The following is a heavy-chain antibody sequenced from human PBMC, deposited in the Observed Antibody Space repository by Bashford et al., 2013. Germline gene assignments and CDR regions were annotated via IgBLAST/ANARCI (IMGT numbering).Heavy chain of an antibody. CDR3: ARDGPVVGVWNAFDV. J-gene: IGHJ3*01. CDR1: GYTFSDYY. V-gene: IGHV1-2*02. Sequence: ASVKVSCKASGYTFSDYYLHWVRQAPGQGLEWMGWINPNPNSGATKYAEMFQGRVTMTRDTSISTAYMELSSLRSDDTAVYFCARDGPVVGVWNAFDVWARAVVTVSS. CDR2: INPNPNSGAT. D-gene: IGHD1-26*01.